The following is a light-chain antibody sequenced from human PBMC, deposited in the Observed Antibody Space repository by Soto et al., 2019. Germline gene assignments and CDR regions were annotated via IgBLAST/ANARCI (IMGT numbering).Light chain of an antibody. CDR1: QSGTNS. V-gene: IGKV3-11*01. CDR3: QQHISWPLT. J-gene: IGKJ4*01. Sequence: EIVLTQSPATLSLSPGETATLYCRASQSGTNSLAWYQQKPGQAPRLLDYEASNRATGIPTRFSGSGSGTEFTLTIRNLEPEDFAVYYGQQHISWPLTFGGGTKVEIK. CDR2: EAS.